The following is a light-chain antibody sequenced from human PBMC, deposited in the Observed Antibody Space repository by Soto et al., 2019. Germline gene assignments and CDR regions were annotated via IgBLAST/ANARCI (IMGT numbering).Light chain of an antibody. J-gene: IGKJ1*01. V-gene: IGKV3-15*01. CDR2: GAT. CDR3: QQYNDWPRT. CDR1: QSVSSN. Sequence: EKVMTQSPATLSVSPGERATLSCRASQSVSSNLAWYQRTPGQAPRLLIYGATTRATGVAARFSGSGSGTEFTLTISSLQSEDFAVYYCQQYNDWPRTFGQGTKVEIK.